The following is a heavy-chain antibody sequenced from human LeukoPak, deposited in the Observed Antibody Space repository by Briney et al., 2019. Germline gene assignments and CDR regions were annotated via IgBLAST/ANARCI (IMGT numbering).Heavy chain of an antibody. V-gene: IGHV4-59*08. CDR3: ARPAGYSSGWYWFDP. J-gene: IGHJ5*02. CDR2: IYYSGST. D-gene: IGHD6-19*01. CDR1: GGSISSYY. Sequence: SETLSLTCTVSGGSISSYYWSWLRQPPGKGLEWIGYIYYSGSTNYNPSLKSRVTISVDTSKNQFSLKLSSVTAADTAVYYCARPAGYSSGWYWFDPWGQGTLVTVSS.